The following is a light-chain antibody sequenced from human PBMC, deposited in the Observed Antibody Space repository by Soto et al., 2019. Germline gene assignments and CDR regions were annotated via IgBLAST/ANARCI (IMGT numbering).Light chain of an antibody. Sequence: EIVLTQSPATLSLSPGERATLSCRASQSVGSNLAWYQQKPGQAPSLLIYDASNRANGIPASFSSSGSGTNFTLTISSLEPEDFAAYSCQQRSNWPPITFGQGTRLEIK. J-gene: IGKJ5*01. CDR2: DAS. CDR1: QSVGSN. V-gene: IGKV3-11*01. CDR3: QQRSNWPPIT.